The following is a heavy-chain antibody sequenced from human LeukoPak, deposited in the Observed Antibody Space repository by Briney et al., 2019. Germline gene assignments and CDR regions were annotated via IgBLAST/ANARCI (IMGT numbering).Heavy chain of an antibody. CDR2: MFQSGTA. CDR1: GYSIRSGYS. V-gene: IGHV4-38-2*02. J-gene: IGHJ4*02. Sequence: PSETLSLTCSVSGYSIRSGYSWGWIRQPPGKGLEWVGTMFQSGTAYYNPSLKHRDTISIDTNKNQFSLDLTSVTAPHTALYYCARARNGLVVQIPAGISDYWGQGALVTVSS. D-gene: IGHD2-2*02. CDR3: ARARNGLVVQIPAGISDY.